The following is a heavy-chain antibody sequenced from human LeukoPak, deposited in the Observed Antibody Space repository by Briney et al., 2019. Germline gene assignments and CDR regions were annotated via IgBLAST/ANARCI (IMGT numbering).Heavy chain of an antibody. D-gene: IGHD1/OR15-1a*01. CDR2: IYYSGST. V-gene: IGHV4-59*11. Sequence: PSETLSLTCTVSGGSISSHYWSWIRQLPGKGLEWIGYIYYSGSTNYNPSLKSRVTISVDTSKNQFSLKLSSVTAAYTAVYYCARDYEQNIAAFDIWGQGTMVTVSS. J-gene: IGHJ3*02. CDR3: ARDYEQNIAAFDI. CDR1: GGSISSHY.